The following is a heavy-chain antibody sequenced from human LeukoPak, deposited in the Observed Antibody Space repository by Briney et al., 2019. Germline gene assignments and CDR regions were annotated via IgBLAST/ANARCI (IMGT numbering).Heavy chain of an antibody. D-gene: IGHD3-16*02. CDR2: IYTSGST. V-gene: IGHV4-61*02. J-gene: IGHJ4*02. Sequence: SQTLSLTCTVSGGSISSGSYSWSWIRQPAGKGLEWIGRIYTSGSTNYNPSLKSRVTISVDTSKNQFSLKMNSVTAADTAVYYCARTSLLAGLTEFEYWGQGTVVTVSS. CDR3: ARTSLLAGLTEFEY. CDR1: GGSISSGSYS.